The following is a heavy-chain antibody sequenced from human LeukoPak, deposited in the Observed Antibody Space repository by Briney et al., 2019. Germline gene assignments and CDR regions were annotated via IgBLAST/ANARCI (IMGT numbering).Heavy chain of an antibody. CDR1: GFTFNNYA. CDR3: AKVDRYCSTTRCPAGVFDY. CDR2: INGGSGNS. V-gene: IGHV3-23*01. D-gene: IGHD2-2*01. J-gene: IGHJ4*02. Sequence: GGSLRLSCAASGFTFNNYAMTWVRQAPGKGLEWVSVINGGSGNSYYADSVKGRFTVSRDNSKNTLYLQMNSLRDEDTAVYYCAKVDRYCSTTRCPAGVFDYWGQGILVTVSS.